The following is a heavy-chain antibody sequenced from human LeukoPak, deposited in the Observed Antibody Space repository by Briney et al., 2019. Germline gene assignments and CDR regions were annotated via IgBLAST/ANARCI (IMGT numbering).Heavy chain of an antibody. D-gene: IGHD3-16*02. CDR2: ISYSGST. CDR3: AKYVWGSYPTFEDY. Sequence: TSETLSLTCTVSGGSISSYYWSWIRQPPGKGLEWVGYISYSGSTNYNPSLKSRVTISVDTSKSQFSLKLSSVTAADTAVYYCAKYVWGSYPTFEDYWGQGTLVTVSS. J-gene: IGHJ4*02. CDR1: GGSISSYY. V-gene: IGHV4-59*01.